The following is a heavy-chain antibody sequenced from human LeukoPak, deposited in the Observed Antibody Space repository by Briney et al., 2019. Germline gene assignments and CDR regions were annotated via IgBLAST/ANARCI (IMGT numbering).Heavy chain of an antibody. CDR3: AKTRMYTGSYFDY. CDR2: FTDSDNSA. V-gene: IGHV3-23*01. CDR1: GFTFSSYA. J-gene: IGHJ4*02. D-gene: IGHD1-26*01. Sequence: GGSLRLSCAASGFTFSSYAMSWVRQAPGKGLEWVSSFTDSDNSAYYADSVKGRFTISRDNSKNTLYLQMNSLRAEDTVVYYCAKTRMYTGSYFDYWGQGTLVTVSS.